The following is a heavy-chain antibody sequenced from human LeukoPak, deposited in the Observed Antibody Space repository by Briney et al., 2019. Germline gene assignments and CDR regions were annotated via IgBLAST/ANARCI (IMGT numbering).Heavy chain of an antibody. CDR3: AVAATPNYYYYYYMDV. J-gene: IGHJ6*03. V-gene: IGHV1-8*01. Sequence: GASVKVSCKASGYTFTSYDINWVRQATGQGLEWMGWMNPNSGNTGYAQKFQGRVTMTRSTSISTAYMELSSLRSEDTAVYYCAVAATPNYYYYYYMDVWGKGTTVTVSS. CDR2: MNPNSGNT. CDR1: GYTFTSYD. D-gene: IGHD2-15*01.